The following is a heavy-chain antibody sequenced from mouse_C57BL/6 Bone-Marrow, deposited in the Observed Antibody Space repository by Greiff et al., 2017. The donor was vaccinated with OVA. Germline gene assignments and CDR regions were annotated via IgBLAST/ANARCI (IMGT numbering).Heavy chain of an antibody. CDR1: GYTFTSYD. Sequence: VKLMESGPELVKPGASVKLSCKASGYTFTSYDINWVKQRPGQGLEWIGWIYPRDGSTKYNEKFKGKATLTVDTSSSTAYMELHSLTSEDSAVYFGARRVTTVVAKDWYFDVWGTGTTVTVSS. V-gene: IGHV1-85*01. CDR2: IYPRDGST. CDR3: ARRVTTVVAKDWYFDV. J-gene: IGHJ1*03. D-gene: IGHD1-1*01.